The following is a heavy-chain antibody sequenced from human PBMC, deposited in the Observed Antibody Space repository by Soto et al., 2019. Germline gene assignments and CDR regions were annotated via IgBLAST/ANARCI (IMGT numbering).Heavy chain of an antibody. CDR1: GGSVSSGSYY. J-gene: IGHJ5*02. CDR2: IYYSGST. D-gene: IGHD3-10*01. V-gene: IGHV4-61*01. Sequence: QVQLQESGPGLVKPSETLSLTCTVSGGSVSSGSYYWSWIRQPPGKGLEWIGYIYYSGSTNYNPPLKRRVTMSGDTSKNRFSLKLSSVTAEDTAVYYCARYGPYYYGSGSYYRGWFDPWGQGTLVTVSS. CDR3: ARYGPYYYGSGSYYRGWFDP.